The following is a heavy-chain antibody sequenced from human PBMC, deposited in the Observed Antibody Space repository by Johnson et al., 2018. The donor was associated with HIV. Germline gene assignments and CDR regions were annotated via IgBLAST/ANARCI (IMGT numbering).Heavy chain of an antibody. CDR2: ISYDGSNK. V-gene: IGHV3-30*03. J-gene: IGHJ3*02. CDR3: ARGAFLKVYVSDDAFDI. CDR1: RFTFSNYA. Sequence: QVQLVESGGGVVQPGKSLRLSCSASRFTFSNYAMNWVRQAPGKGLEWMAIISYDGSNKNYADSVKGRFTISRDNSKNTLYLQLNNLRAEDTAVHYCARGAFLKVYVSDDAFDIWGQGTMVTVSS. D-gene: IGHD2-8*01.